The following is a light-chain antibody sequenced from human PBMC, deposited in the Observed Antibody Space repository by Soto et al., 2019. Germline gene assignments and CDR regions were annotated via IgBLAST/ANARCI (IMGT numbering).Light chain of an antibody. J-gene: IGKJ1*01. CDR1: QSVSSNY. V-gene: IGKV3-20*01. CDR3: QQYGGSPWT. Sequence: IVLTQTPGTLSLSSGENHNQPCRASQSVSSNYLAWYQQKPGQAPRLLIYGASSRATGIPDRFSGSGSGTDFTLTISRLEPEDFAVYYCQQYGGSPWTFGQGTKVDIK. CDR2: GAS.